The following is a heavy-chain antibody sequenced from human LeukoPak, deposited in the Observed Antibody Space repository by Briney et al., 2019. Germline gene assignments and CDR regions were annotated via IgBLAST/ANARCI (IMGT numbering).Heavy chain of an antibody. D-gene: IGHD3-3*01. CDR3: AKDAGVLRFLEWLFAIEY. V-gene: IGHV3-23*01. Sequence: GGSLRLSCAASGFTFSSYAMSWVRQAPGKGLEWVPAISGSGGSTYYADSVKGRFTISRDNSKNTLYLQMNSLRAEDTAVYYCAKDAGVLRFLEWLFAIEYWGQGTLVNVSS. J-gene: IGHJ4*01. CDR1: GFTFSSYA. CDR2: ISGSGGST.